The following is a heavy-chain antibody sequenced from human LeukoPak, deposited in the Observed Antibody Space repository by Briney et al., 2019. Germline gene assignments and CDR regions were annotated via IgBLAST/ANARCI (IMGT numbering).Heavy chain of an antibody. Sequence: GGSLRLSCAASGFTFSNFWMSWVRQAPGKGLEWVANIKPDGSEKYYVDSVRGRFTISRDNAKNSLFLQLNGLRADDTAVYYCARAYQSIAAAGTSWFDPWAREPWSPSPQ. D-gene: IGHD6-13*01. J-gene: IGHJ5*02. CDR1: GFTFSNFW. V-gene: IGHV3-7*01. CDR2: IKPDGSEK. CDR3: ARAYQSIAAAGTSWFDP.